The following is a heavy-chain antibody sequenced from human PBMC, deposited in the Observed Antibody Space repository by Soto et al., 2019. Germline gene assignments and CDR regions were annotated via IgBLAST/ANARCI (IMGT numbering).Heavy chain of an antibody. V-gene: IGHV3-74*01. CDR2: ISHDGSGT. CDR3: ATRAGAPAD. Sequence: EVEVVESGGGLVQPGGSLRLSCAASGFTFSNYWMHWVRQVPGRGLVWVSRISHDGSGTSYADSVKGRFTISRDNAKNTVYLQMNSLRAEDTVVYYCATRAGAPADWGQGTLVTVSS. J-gene: IGHJ4*02. D-gene: IGHD6-25*01. CDR1: GFTFSNYW.